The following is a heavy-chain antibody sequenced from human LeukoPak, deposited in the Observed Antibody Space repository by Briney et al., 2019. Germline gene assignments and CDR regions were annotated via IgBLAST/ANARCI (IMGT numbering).Heavy chain of an antibody. CDR2: INPSGGST. CDR3: ARSARGYCSGGSCYYTRNYYYYYMDV. J-gene: IGHJ6*03. CDR1: GYTFTSYY. Sequence: ASVKVSCKASGYTFTSYYMHWVRQAPGQGLEWMGIINPSGGSTSYAQKFQGRVTMTRDMSTSTVYMELSSLRSEDTAVYYCARSARGYCSGGSCYYTRNYYYYYMDVWGKGTTVTISS. D-gene: IGHD2-15*01. V-gene: IGHV1-46*01.